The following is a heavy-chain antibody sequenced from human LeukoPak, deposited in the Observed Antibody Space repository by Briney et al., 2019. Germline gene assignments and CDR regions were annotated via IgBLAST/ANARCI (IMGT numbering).Heavy chain of an antibody. J-gene: IGHJ3*01. Sequence: GGSLRLSCAVSGFTFSSYAMAWVRQAPGKGLEWVSDISGSGGSTYYADSLKGRFIISRDNSNNTVFLQMNSLRAENTAIYYCEKGTGGGGDDAFDFWGQGTMVTVSS. D-gene: IGHD1-1*01. V-gene: IGHV3-23*01. CDR3: EKGTGGGGDDAFDF. CDR2: ISGSGGST. CDR1: GFTFSSYA.